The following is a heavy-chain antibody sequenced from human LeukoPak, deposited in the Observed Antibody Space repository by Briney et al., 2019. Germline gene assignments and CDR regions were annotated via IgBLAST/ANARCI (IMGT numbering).Heavy chain of an antibody. J-gene: IGHJ3*02. D-gene: IGHD1-26*01. CDR3: ASLVGATAFDI. Sequence: PGGSLRLSCAASGYTFSSYSMNWVRQAPGKGLEWVSYISSSSSTIYYADSVKGRFTISRDNAKNSLYLQMNSLRAEDTAVYYCASLVGATAFDIWGQGTMVTVSS. CDR2: ISSSSSTI. CDR1: GYTFSSYS. V-gene: IGHV3-48*01.